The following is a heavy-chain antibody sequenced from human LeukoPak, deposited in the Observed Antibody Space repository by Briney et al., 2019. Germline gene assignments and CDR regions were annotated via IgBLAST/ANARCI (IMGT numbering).Heavy chain of an antibody. D-gene: IGHD3-22*01. CDR1: GYTFTSYG. CDR2: ISAYNGNA. CDR3: ARDYYYDSSGYVDY. J-gene: IGHJ4*02. Sequence: GASVKVSCKASGYTFTSYGISWVRQAPGQGLEWVGWISAYNGNANYAQSLQGRITMTTDTSTSTAYMELTSLRSDDTAVYYCARDYYYDSSGYVDYWGQGTLVTVSS. V-gene: IGHV1-18*01.